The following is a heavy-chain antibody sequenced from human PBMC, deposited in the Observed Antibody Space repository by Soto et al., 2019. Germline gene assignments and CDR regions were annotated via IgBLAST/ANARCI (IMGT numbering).Heavy chain of an antibody. V-gene: IGHV1-69*13. D-gene: IGHD4-17*01. J-gene: IGHJ4*02. CDR1: GGTFSSYA. CDR3: ARDGRDYPHYFDY. CDR2: IIPIFGTA. Sequence: GASVKVSWKASGGTFSSYAISWVRQAPGQGLDWMGGIIPIFGTANYAQKFQGRVTITADESTSTAYMELSSLRSEDTAVYYCARDGRDYPHYFDYWGQGTLVTVSS.